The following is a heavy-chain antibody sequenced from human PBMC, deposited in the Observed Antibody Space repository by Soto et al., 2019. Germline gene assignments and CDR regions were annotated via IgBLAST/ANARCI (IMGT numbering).Heavy chain of an antibody. V-gene: IGHV4-59*01. CDR2: VYYTGTS. CDR3: AGGPNYDFCSGYFRG. CDR1: GGSISSYY. J-gene: IGHJ4*02. D-gene: IGHD3-3*01. Sequence: SETLSLTCIVSGGSISSYYWSWIRQPPGKGLEWIGYVYYTGTSNYSPSLKSRVTMSVDTSRNLFSLKLSSVTPADTAVYYCAGGPNYDFCSGYFRGWGQGALVTVYS.